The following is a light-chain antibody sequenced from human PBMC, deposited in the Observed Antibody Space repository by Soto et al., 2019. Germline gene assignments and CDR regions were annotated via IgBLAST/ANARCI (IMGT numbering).Light chain of an antibody. CDR2: DVT. CDR1: SSDVGGYNF. Sequence: QSALTQPASVSGSPGQSITISCTETSSDVGGYNFVSYYQQHPGKAPKLMIYDVTNRPSRVSNRFSGSKSGNTASLTISGLPAEDEADYYCRSYTSSNTLVFGGGTKLTVL. CDR3: RSYTSSNTLV. V-gene: IGLV2-14*01. J-gene: IGLJ2*01.